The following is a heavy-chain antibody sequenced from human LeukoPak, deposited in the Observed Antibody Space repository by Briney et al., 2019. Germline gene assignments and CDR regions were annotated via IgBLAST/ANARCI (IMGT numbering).Heavy chain of an antibody. V-gene: IGHV4-59*01. J-gene: IGHJ4*02. D-gene: IGHD6-19*01. CDR2: IYYSGST. CDR1: GGSISSYY. CDR3: ARDLGGSGRSNFDY. Sequence: KSSETLSLTCTVSGGSISSYYWSWIRQPPGKGLEWIGYIYYSGSTNYNPSLKSRVTISVDTSKNQFSLKLSSVTAADTAVYYCARDLGGSGRSNFDYWGQGTLVTVSS.